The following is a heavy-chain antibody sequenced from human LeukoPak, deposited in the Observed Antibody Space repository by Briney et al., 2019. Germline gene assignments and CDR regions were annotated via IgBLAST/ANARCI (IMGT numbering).Heavy chain of an antibody. Sequence: GGSLRLSCAASGFTFSSYWMSWVRQAPGKGLEWVANIKQDGSEKYYVDSVKGRFTISRDNAKNSLYLQMNSLRAEDTAVYYCARGRGSYSTRLFDYWGQGTLVTVSS. CDR1: GFTFSSYW. V-gene: IGHV3-7*03. D-gene: IGHD1-26*01. CDR3: ARGRGSYSTRLFDY. CDR2: IKQDGSEK. J-gene: IGHJ4*02.